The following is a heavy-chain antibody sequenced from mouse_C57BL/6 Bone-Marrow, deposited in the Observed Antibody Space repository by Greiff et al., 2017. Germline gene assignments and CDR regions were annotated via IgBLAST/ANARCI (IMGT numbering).Heavy chain of an antibody. Sequence: VQLKESGPELVKPGASVTISCKASGYSFPDYNMNWVKQSNGKSLEWIGVINPNYGTTSSNQKFKGKATLTVDQSSSTAYMQLNSLTAEDSAVYYDARGYDYDYAMDNWGQGTSVTVSS. CDR2: INPNYGTT. CDR3: ARGYDYDYAMDN. D-gene: IGHD2-4*01. J-gene: IGHJ4*01. CDR1: GYSFPDYN. V-gene: IGHV1-39*01.